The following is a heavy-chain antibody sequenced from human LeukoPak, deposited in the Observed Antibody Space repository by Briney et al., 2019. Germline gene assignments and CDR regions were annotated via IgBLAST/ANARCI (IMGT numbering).Heavy chain of an antibody. CDR3: ARSPRSSLTMVWGVLAR. V-gene: IGHV1-2*02. CDR2: INANSGGT. CDR1: GYTFTGYY. Sequence: VASVKVSCKASGYTFTGYYMHWVRQAPGQGLEWMGWINANSGGTNYAQKFQGRVTMTRDTSISTAYMELSRLRSDDTAVYYCARSPRSSLTMVWGVLARWRQGTLVPVSS. J-gene: IGHJ4*02. D-gene: IGHD3-10*01.